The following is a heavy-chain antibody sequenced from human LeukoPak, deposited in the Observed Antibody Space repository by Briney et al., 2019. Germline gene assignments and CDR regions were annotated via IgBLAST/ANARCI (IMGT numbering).Heavy chain of an antibody. CDR3: AKTMGAIDHDY. Sequence: GGSLRLSCAASGFTFSSYAMSWVRQAPGKGLEWVSGISGGGGSTYYADSVKGRFTISRDNSKNTLYLQMNSLRADDTAVYYCAKTMGAIDHDYWGQGTLVTVSS. CDR2: ISGGGGST. J-gene: IGHJ4*02. V-gene: IGHV3-23*01. CDR1: GFTFSSYA. D-gene: IGHD1-26*01.